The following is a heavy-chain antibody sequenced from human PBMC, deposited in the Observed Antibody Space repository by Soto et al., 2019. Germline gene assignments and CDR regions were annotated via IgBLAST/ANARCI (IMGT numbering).Heavy chain of an antibody. J-gene: IGHJ1*01. CDR3: ANAYCSSTSCRAEYLQH. V-gene: IGHV3-23*01. CDR2: INARGSLT. D-gene: IGHD2-2*01. CDR1: GFAFSSYA. Sequence: GGSLRLSCAASGFAFSSYAMSWVRPAPGKGLEWAAAINARGSLTYYADSVKGRFTISRDNSKNTVYLQMNSLRAEDTAVYFCANAYCSSTSCRAEYLQHWGQGTLVTVSS.